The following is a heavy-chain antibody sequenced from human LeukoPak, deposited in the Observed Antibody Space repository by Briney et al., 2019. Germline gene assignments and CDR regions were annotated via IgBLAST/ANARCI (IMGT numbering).Heavy chain of an antibody. CDR1: GYTFTGYY. CDR3: ARVWFGPYYFDY. D-gene: IGHD3-10*01. CDR2: INPNSSGT. Sequence: ASVKVSCKSSGYTFTGYYMHWVRQAPGQGREWMGWINPNSSGTDYEQKFQGRVTMTRDTSISTAYMELRRLRSDDTAVYYCARVWFGPYYFDYWGQGTLVTVSS. V-gene: IGHV1-2*02. J-gene: IGHJ4*02.